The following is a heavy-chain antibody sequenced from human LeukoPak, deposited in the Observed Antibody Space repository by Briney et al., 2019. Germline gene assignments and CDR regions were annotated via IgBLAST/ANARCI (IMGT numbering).Heavy chain of an antibody. CDR2: IYGDGST. CDR1: AFTVSTNY. J-gene: IGHJ3*02. V-gene: IGHV3-66*01. Sequence: GGSLRLSCVASAFTVSTNYMIWVRQAPGKGLEWVSLIYGDGSTYYADPVKGRVTISRDNSKNTLYLQMNSLRAEDTAVYYCAKETRTWDAFDIWGQGTMVTVSS. CDR3: AKETRTWDAFDI.